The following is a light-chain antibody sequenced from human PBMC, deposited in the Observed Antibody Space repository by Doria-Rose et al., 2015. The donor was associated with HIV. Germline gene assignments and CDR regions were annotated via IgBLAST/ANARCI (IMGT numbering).Light chain of an antibody. CDR2: AAS. V-gene: IGKV1-5*01. J-gene: IGKJ2*01. Sequence: RVTITCRATQSLSNWLAWYQQKPGKAPKLLIYAASTLQSGVPSRLSGSRSGTEYSLIISSLQPDDFATYYCHQYNTYPYTFGQGTRLEI. CDR1: QSLSNW. CDR3: HQYNTYPYT.